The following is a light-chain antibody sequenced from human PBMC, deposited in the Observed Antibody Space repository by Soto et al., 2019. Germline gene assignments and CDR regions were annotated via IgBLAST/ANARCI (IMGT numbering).Light chain of an antibody. CDR3: QESYTTLFT. Sequence: IQMTQSPSSVSASVGDRVTLTCRASQSISTYLRWYQQRPGQAPRLLIYAASSVQTGVPARFSGSGSGTDFTLTISSLQPEDSATYYCQESYTTLFTFGPGTRVDTK. J-gene: IGKJ3*01. CDR1: QSISTY. CDR2: AAS. V-gene: IGKV1-39*01.